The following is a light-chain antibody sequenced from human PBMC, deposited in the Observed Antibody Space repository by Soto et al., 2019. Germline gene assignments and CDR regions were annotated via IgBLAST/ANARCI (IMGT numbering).Light chain of an antibody. Sequence: DIQLTQSPPSQSATVGDRFTITCRASQTIDSYLNWFQQKPGMAPKLLIYAASKLQSGVPSRFRGSGSGTDFTLTIDTLQPDDFASYYCQQTRSGITFGEGTRLEIK. CDR1: QTIDSY. CDR2: AAS. V-gene: IGKV1-39*01. CDR3: QQTRSGIT. J-gene: IGKJ5*01.